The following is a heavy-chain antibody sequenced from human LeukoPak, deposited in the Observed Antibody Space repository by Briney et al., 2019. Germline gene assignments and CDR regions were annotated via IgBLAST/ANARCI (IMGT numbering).Heavy chain of an antibody. CDR3: TREDDSSGYRPFDI. J-gene: IGHJ3*02. CDR1: GYTFTGYY. D-gene: IGHD3-22*01. CDR2: VNPNSGGT. V-gene: IGHV1-2*06. Sequence: ASVKVSCKASGYTFTGYYIHWVRQAPGQGLEWMGRVNPNSGGTNYAQKFQGRVTMTRDTSISTAYMDLSSLRSDDTAVYYCTREDDSSGYRPFDIWGQGTMVTVSS.